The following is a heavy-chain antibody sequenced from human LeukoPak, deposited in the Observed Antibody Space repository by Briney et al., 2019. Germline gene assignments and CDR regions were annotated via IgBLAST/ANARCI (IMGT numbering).Heavy chain of an antibody. J-gene: IGHJ4*02. Sequence: SETLSLTCAVSGGSISNYYWSWIRQPAGKGLEWIGRISASGNTNYNPSLKSRVTMSVDTSMNLFALKLSSVTAADTAVYYCARQGVATAIDYWGQGTLVTVSS. D-gene: IGHD2-21*02. CDR1: GGSISNYY. CDR2: ISASGNT. CDR3: ARQGVATAIDY. V-gene: IGHV4-4*07.